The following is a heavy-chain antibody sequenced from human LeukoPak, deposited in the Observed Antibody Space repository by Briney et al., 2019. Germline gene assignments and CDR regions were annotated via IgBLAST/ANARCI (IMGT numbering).Heavy chain of an antibody. V-gene: IGHV3-21*06. J-gene: IGHJ4*02. CDR2: ISSSSSYI. Sequence: PGGSLRLSCAASGFTFSSYSMNWVRQAPGKGLEWVSSISSSSSYIYYADSVKGRFSISRDDSKNTLFLDMSNLRVEDTALYYCARDLSAAFDFWGQGVLVTVSS. D-gene: IGHD6-25*01. CDR3: ARDLSAAFDF. CDR1: GFTFSSYS.